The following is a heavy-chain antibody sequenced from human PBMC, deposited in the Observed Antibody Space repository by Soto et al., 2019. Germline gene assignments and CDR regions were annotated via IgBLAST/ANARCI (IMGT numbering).Heavy chain of an antibody. D-gene: IGHD2-8*01. Sequence: SVKVSCKASGGTFSSYAISWVRQAPGQGLEWMGGIIPIFGTANYAQKFQGRVTITADESTSTAYMELSSLRSEDTAVYYCARVSCTNGVCRRDNWFDPWGQGTLVTVSS. CDR3: ARVSCTNGVCRRDNWFDP. J-gene: IGHJ5*02. CDR1: GGTFSSYA. CDR2: IIPIFGTA. V-gene: IGHV1-69*13.